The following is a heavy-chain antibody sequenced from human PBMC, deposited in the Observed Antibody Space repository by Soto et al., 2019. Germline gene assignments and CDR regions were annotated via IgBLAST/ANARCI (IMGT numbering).Heavy chain of an antibody. J-gene: IGHJ4*02. CDR2: INPANGNT. D-gene: IGHD3-9*01. CDR1: GYNFATYG. CDR3: ARTPILPERGLDS. V-gene: IGHV1-18*01. Sequence: QVQLVQSGAEVEKPGASVKVSCKASGYNFATYGISWVRQAPGQGLEWMGWINPANGNTNYAQKFRARTTLTSDTFIITVYMDLRSLRSDDAAVYFCARTPILPERGLDSWGQGTLVSVSS.